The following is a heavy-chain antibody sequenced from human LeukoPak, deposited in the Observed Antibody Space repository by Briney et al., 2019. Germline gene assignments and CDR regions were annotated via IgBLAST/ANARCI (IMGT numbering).Heavy chain of an antibody. D-gene: IGHD2-2*01. Sequence: GGSLRLSCAASGFTFSSYAMSWVRQAPGKGLEWVSAISGSGGSTYYADSVKGRLTISRDNSKNTLYLQMNSLRAEDTAVYYCAKGWELVGTGYQLPPYFDYWGQGTLVTVSS. V-gene: IGHV3-23*01. CDR2: ISGSGGST. CDR1: GFTFSSYA. CDR3: AKGWELVGTGYQLPPYFDY. J-gene: IGHJ4*02.